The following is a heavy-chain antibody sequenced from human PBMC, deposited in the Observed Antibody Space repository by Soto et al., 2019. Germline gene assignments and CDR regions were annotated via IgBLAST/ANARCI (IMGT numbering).Heavy chain of an antibody. Sequence: QVQLVQSGAEVKTPGASVRVSCKASGYTFTGYYIHWVREAPGQGLEWMGWINPQTGGTNYGQKFQGRVTLSRDTSINTAYLELSRLRFDDAAVYFCARERYQVISDGMDVWGQGTTVTVSS. CDR3: ARERYQVISDGMDV. J-gene: IGHJ6*02. CDR1: GYTFTGYY. CDR2: INPQTGGT. V-gene: IGHV1-2*02. D-gene: IGHD2-2*01.